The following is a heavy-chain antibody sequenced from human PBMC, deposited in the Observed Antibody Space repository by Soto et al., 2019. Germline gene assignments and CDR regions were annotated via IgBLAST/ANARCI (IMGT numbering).Heavy chain of an antibody. V-gene: IGHV4-61*08. Sequence: QVQLQEAGPGLVKPSETLALNCSVSGASVSSGDYYWSWLRQPPGKGLEWIGYIYFSGATSYDPSLKTPVSISIDTFKSQFSLKLKSVTAADTAVYYCVRVHADDSSGYDLDYWGQGLLVSVSS. D-gene: IGHD6-19*01. J-gene: IGHJ4*02. CDR3: VRVHADDSSGYDLDY. CDR2: IYFSGAT. CDR1: GASVSSGDYY.